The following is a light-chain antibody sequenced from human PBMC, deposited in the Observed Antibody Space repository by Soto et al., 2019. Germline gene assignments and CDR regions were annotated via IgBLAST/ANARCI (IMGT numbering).Light chain of an antibody. CDR1: SSNIGGCNY. CDR2: DNS. CDR3: WSYAGSHTALV. J-gene: IGLJ2*01. V-gene: IGLV2-11*01. Sequence: QSALTQPPSVSGAPGQSVTISCTGSSSNIGGCNYVSWYQQHPGKAPKLMIYDNSNRPSGVPDRFSGSKSGNSASLTISGLQAEDEADYYCWSYAGSHTALVFGGGTKVTVL.